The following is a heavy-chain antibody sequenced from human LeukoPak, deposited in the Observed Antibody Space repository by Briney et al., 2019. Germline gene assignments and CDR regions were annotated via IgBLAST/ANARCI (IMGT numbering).Heavy chain of an antibody. J-gene: IGHJ4*02. CDR1: GGSISSYY. D-gene: IGHD2-15*01. V-gene: IGHV4-59*01. Sequence: SETLSLTCTVSGGSISSYYWSWIRQPPGKGLEWIGYIYDSGSTNYNPSLKSRVTISVDTSKNQFSLKLSSVTAADTAVYYCARGRAATHVDYWGQGTLVTVSS. CDR3: ARGRAATHVDY. CDR2: IYDSGST.